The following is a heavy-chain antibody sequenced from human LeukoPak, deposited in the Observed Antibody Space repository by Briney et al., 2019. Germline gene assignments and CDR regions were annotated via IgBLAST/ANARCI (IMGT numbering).Heavy chain of an antibody. CDR1: GGSISSSSYY. Sequence: SETLSLTCTVSGGSISSSSYYWGWIRQPPGKGLEWIGSIYYSGSTYYNPSLKSRVTISVDTSKNQFSLKLSSVTAADTAVYYCARSYRYCSSTGCYITFDYWGQGTLVTVSS. D-gene: IGHD2-2*02. CDR3: ARSYRYCSSTGCYITFDY. J-gene: IGHJ4*02. V-gene: IGHV4-39*01. CDR2: IYYSGST.